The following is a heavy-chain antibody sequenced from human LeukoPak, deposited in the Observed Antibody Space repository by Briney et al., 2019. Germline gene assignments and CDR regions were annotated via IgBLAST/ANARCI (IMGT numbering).Heavy chain of an antibody. CDR1: GGSISSSSYY. CDR2: IYYSGST. Sequence: SETLSLTCTVSGGSISSSSYYWGWIRQPPGKGLEWIGSIYYSGSTYYNPSLKSRVTISVDTSKNQFSLKLSSVTAADTAVYYCASDPGDFDAFDIWGQGTMVTVSS. D-gene: IGHD7-27*01. J-gene: IGHJ3*02. CDR3: ASDPGDFDAFDI. V-gene: IGHV4-39*07.